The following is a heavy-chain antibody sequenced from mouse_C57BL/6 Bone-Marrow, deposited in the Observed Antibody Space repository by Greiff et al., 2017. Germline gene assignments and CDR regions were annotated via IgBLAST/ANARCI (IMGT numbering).Heavy chain of an antibody. CDR1: GYTFTSYW. Sequence: QVQLQQPGAELVMPGSSVQLSCKASGYTFTSYWMHWVKQRPGQGLEWIGEIDPSDSYTNYNPKFKGKATLTVDTSSSTAYLQLRSLTSEDHAVYDCAGDGGDPPWFAYWGQGTLLTVSS. V-gene: IGHV1-69*01. CDR2: IDPSDSYT. D-gene: IGHD1-1*02. J-gene: IGHJ3*01. CDR3: AGDGGDPPWFAY.